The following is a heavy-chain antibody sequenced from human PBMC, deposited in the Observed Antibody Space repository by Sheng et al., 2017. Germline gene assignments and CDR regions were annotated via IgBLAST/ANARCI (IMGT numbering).Heavy chain of an antibody. J-gene: IGHJ6*03. D-gene: IGHD1-1*01. CDR3: ARSRTGTENYYYYMDV. Sequence: QVQLVQSGAEVKKPGSSVKVSCKASGGTFSSYAISWVRQAPGQGLEWMGGIIPILGIANYAQKFQGRVTITADKSTSTAYMELSSLRSEDTAVYYCARSRTGTENYYYYMDVWGQGTTVTVSS. V-gene: IGHV1-69*10. CDR2: IIPILGIA. CDR1: GGTFSSYA.